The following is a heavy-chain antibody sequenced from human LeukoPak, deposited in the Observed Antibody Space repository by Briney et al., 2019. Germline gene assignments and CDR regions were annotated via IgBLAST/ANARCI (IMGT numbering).Heavy chain of an antibody. D-gene: IGHD3-3*01. CDR1: GFIFRSYG. CDR3: AKDWSGDYNWSDP. Sequence: PGGSLRLSCGASGFIFRSYGMHWVRQAPGKGLEWVACIYPDGNNKDYADSVKGRFIISRDNSKNTLFLQMNSLRPEDTAVYCCAKDWSGDYNWSDPWGQGTLVIVSS. V-gene: IGHV3-30*02. CDR2: IYPDGNNK. J-gene: IGHJ5*02.